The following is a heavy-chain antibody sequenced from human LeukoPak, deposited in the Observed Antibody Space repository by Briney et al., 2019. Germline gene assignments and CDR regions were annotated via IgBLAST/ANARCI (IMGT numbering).Heavy chain of an antibody. J-gene: IGHJ3*02. D-gene: IGHD3-22*01. CDR3: TNYYDSSGYYALDM. V-gene: IGHV3-7*01. Sequence: GGSLRLSCAASGFTFSRYWMSWVRQAPGKGLEWVANINEDGSEKNYVDSVKGRFTISRDNAKNSLYLEMNSLTAEDTAVYYCTNYYDSSGYYALDMWGQGTMVTVSP. CDR2: INEDGSEK. CDR1: GFTFSRYW.